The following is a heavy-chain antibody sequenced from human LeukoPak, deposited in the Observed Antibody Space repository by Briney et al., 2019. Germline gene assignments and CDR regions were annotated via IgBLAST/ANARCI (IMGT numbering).Heavy chain of an antibody. D-gene: IGHD6-13*01. V-gene: IGHV3-23*01. Sequence: GGSLRLSCAASGFTFSSYAMSWVRQAPGKGLEWVSAISGSGGSTYYADSVKGRFTISRDNSKNTLYLQTNSLRAEDTAVYYCAKDQGGSSWYALDYYYMDVWGKGTTVTVSS. CDR2: ISGSGGST. CDR3: AKDQGGSSWYALDYYYMDV. J-gene: IGHJ6*03. CDR1: GFTFSSYA.